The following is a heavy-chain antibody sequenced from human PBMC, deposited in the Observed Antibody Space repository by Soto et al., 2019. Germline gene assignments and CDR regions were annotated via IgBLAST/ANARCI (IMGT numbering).Heavy chain of an antibody. D-gene: IGHD2-2*01. Sequence: SVKVSCKASGFTFTNYAVQWVRQARGQRLEWIGWIVVGSGNTNYAQKFQERVTITRDMSTSTAYMELSSLRSEDTAVYYCARAERKDIVLVPAATPVDYWGQGTLVTVSS. CDR2: IVVGSGNT. V-gene: IGHV1-58*01. CDR1: GFTFTNYA. CDR3: ARAERKDIVLVPAATPVDY. J-gene: IGHJ4*02.